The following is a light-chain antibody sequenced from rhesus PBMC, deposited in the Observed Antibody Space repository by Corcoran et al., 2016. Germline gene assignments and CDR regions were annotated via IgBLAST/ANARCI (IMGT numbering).Light chain of an antibody. J-gene: IGLJ1*01. Sequence: QAAPTQSPSVSGSPGQSVTISCTGTSSDIVGYNRVSWYQQHPGKAPKLMIYEVSKRPSGVTDRFSGSKSGNTSSLTISGLQDEDEADYYCSSYESSSPYIFGAGTRRTVL. CDR2: EVS. V-gene: IGLV2-13*03. CDR1: SSDIVGYNR. CDR3: SSYESSSPYI.